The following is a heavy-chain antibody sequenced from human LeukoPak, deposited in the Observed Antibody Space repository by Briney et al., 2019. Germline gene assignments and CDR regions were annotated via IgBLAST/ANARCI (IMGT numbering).Heavy chain of an antibody. Sequence: GGSLRLSCAASGFTSSSYAMSWVRQAPGKGLEWVSAISGSGGSTYYADSVKGRFTISRDNSKNTLYLQMNSLRAEDTAVYYCAKEKSAYYDFWSGYWSYYYYYMDVWGKGTTVTVSS. V-gene: IGHV3-23*01. D-gene: IGHD3-3*01. CDR1: GFTSSSYA. J-gene: IGHJ6*03. CDR3: AKEKSAYYDFWSGYWSYYYYYMDV. CDR2: ISGSGGST.